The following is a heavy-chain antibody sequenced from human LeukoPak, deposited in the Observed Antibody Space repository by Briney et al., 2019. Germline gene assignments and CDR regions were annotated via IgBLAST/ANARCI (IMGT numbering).Heavy chain of an antibody. CDR2: IYHSGST. CDR3: ARDSAQSGDWFDP. Sequence: SETLSLTCTVSGGSISSGGYYWSWIRQPPGKGPEWIGYIYHSGSTYYNPSLKSRVTISVDRSKNQFSLKLSSVTAADTAVYYCARDSAQSGDWFDPWGQGTLVTVSS. CDR1: GGSISSGGYY. D-gene: IGHD3-10*01. J-gene: IGHJ5*02. V-gene: IGHV4-30-2*01.